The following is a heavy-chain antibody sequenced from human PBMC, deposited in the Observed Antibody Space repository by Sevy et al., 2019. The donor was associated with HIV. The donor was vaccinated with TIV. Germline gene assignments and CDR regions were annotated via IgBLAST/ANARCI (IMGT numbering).Heavy chain of an antibody. Sequence: GGSLRLSCEASGFTLSSYTMNWVRQSPEKGLEWVATFDRTDITHYADSVKGRFIISRDTANNSLFLQMNSLRDDDTAMYFCVRDGRAIASHFDYWGRGTLVTVSS. CDR1: GFTLSSYT. D-gene: IGHD1-26*01. CDR3: VRDGRAIASHFDY. J-gene: IGHJ4*02. CDR2: FDRTDIT. V-gene: IGHV3-48*02.